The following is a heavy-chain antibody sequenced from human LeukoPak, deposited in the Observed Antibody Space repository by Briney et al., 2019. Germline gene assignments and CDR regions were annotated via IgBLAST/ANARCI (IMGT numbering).Heavy chain of an antibody. CDR2: INPNSGGT. J-gene: IGHJ4*02. D-gene: IGHD2-2*01. CDR1: GYTFTGYY. Sequence: ASVKVSCKASGYTFTGYYMHWVRQAPGQGLEWMGWINPNSGGTNYAQKFQGRVTMTRDTSISTAYMELSRLRSDDTAVYYCARIAGGYCSSTSCYEGPFDYWGQGTLVTVSS. CDR3: ARIAGGYCSSTSCYEGPFDY. V-gene: IGHV1-2*02.